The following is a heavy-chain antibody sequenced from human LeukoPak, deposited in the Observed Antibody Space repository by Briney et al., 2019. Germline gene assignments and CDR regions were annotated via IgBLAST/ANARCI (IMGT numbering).Heavy chain of an antibody. CDR2: TYYRSKWYN. CDR3: ARTTYDILTGLVYYGMDV. D-gene: IGHD3-9*01. CDR1: GDSVSSNSAA. J-gene: IGHJ6*02. V-gene: IGHV6-1*01. Sequence: SQTLSLTCAIFGDSVSSNSAAWNWIRQSPSRGLEWLGRTYYRSKWYNDYAVSVKSRITINPGTSKNQFSLQLNSVTPEDTAVYYCARTTYDILTGLVYYGMDVWGQGTTVTVSS.